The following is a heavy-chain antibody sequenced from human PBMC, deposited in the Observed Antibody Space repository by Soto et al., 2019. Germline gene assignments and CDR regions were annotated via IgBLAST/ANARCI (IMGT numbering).Heavy chain of an antibody. J-gene: IGHJ5*02. V-gene: IGHV3-13*01. Sequence: PGGSLILSCAASQFIFDRYDMHWVLQATGKGLEWVSVIGTLGDKYYSDSVMGRFTIISENAKNSVHLQMNALTDGDTGLYYCVRARSKAYKSTPPPIFDASGQGTLVTVSS. CDR3: VRARSKAYKSTPPPIFDA. D-gene: IGHD1-20*01. CDR2: IGTLGDK. CDR1: QFIFDRYD.